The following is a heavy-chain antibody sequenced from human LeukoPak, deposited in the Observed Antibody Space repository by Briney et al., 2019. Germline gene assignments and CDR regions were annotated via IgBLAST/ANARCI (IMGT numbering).Heavy chain of an antibody. CDR3: ARGRRYSSGWYLVDY. D-gene: IGHD6-19*01. V-gene: IGHV1-8*01. Sequence: ASVKVSCKASGYTFTSYDINWVRQATGQGLEWMGWMNPNSGKTGYAQKFQGRVTMTRNTSISTAYMELSSLRSEDTAVYYCARGRRYSSGWYLVDYWGQGTLVTVSS. J-gene: IGHJ4*02. CDR1: GYTFTSYD. CDR2: MNPNSGKT.